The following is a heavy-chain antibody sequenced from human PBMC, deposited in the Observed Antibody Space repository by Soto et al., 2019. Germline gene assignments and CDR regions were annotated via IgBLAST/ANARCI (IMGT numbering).Heavy chain of an antibody. CDR3: ASSTRYYYGSGMIPFDY. D-gene: IGHD3-10*01. Sequence: PSETLSLTCAVSCGSISSSNWWSWVRQPPGKGLEWIGEIYHSGSTNYNPSLKSRVTISVDKSKNQFSLKLSSVTAADTAVYYCASSTRYYYGSGMIPFDYWGQGTLVTVSS. V-gene: IGHV4-4*02. CDR2: IYHSGST. CDR1: CGSISSSNW. J-gene: IGHJ4*02.